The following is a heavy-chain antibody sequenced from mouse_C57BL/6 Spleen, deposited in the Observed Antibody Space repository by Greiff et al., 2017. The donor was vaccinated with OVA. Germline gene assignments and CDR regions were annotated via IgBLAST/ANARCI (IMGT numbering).Heavy chain of an antibody. CDR2: ISSGGSYT. CDR3: ARSNWDVGFAY. J-gene: IGHJ3*01. CDR1: GFTFSSYG. D-gene: IGHD4-1*01. Sequence: EVQGVESGGDLVKPGGSLKLSCAASGFTFSSYGMSWVRQTPDKRLEWVATISSGGSYTYYPDSVKGRFTISRDNAKNTLYLQMSSLKSEDTAMYYCARSNWDVGFAYWGQGTLVTVSA. V-gene: IGHV5-6*01.